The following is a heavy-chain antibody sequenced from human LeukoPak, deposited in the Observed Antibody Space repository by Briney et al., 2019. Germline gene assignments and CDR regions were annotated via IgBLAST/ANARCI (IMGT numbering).Heavy chain of an antibody. CDR3: ARSSSSLNHDAFDI. V-gene: IGHV3-9*03. J-gene: IGHJ3*02. D-gene: IGHD6-13*01. Sequence: QPGGSLRLSCAASGFTFDDYAMHWVRQAPGKGLEWVSGISWNSGSIGYADSVKGRFTISRDNAKNSLYLQMNSLRAEDMALYYCARSSSSLNHDAFDIWGQRTMVTVSS. CDR1: GFTFDDYA. CDR2: ISWNSGSI.